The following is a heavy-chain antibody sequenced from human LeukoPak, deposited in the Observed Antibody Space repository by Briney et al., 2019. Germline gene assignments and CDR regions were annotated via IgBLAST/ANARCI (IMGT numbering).Heavy chain of an antibody. D-gene: IGHD5-18*01. J-gene: IGHJ4*02. CDR3: ATKDSYGYSRY. V-gene: IGHV3-23*01. CDR1: GFTFSSYA. CDR2: ISDRGGSS. Sequence: PGGSLRLSCAASGFTFSSYAMSWVRQAPGKGLEWVSVISDRGGSSYYADSVKGRFTISRDKSKNTLVLQMNSLRAEDTAVYYCATKDSYGYSRYWGQGTLVTVSS.